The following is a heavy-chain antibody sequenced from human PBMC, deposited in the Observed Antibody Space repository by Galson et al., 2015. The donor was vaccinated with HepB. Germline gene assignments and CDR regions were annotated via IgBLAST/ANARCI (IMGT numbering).Heavy chain of an antibody. J-gene: IGHJ4*02. Sequence: SVKVSCKASGYIFTNYAMNWVRQAPGQGLEWMGWINTNTGNPTYAQGFTGRFVFSLDSSVSTAYLQISSLKAEDTAVYYCARDHSSSSWEYFDYWGQGTLVTVSS. D-gene: IGHD6-13*01. CDR3: ARDHSSSSWEYFDY. V-gene: IGHV7-4-1*02. CDR2: INTNTGNP. CDR1: GYIFTNYA.